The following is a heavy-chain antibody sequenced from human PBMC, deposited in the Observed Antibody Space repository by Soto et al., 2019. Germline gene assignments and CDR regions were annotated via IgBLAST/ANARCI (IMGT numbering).Heavy chain of an antibody. D-gene: IGHD6-19*01. CDR2: ISSSSSYI. Sequence: EVQLVESGGGLVKPGGSLRLSCAASGFTFSSYSMNWVRQAPGKGLEWVSSISSSSSYIYYADSVKGRFTISRDNAKNSLYLQMNSLSAEDAAVYYCARGAKESSGWPTYFDYWGQGTLVTVSS. V-gene: IGHV3-21*01. CDR3: ARGAKESSGWPTYFDY. CDR1: GFTFSSYS. J-gene: IGHJ4*02.